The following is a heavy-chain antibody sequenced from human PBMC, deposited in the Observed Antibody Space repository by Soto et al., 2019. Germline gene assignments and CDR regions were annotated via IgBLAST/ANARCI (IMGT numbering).Heavy chain of an antibody. Sequence: PGGSLRLSCAASGFTFSSYSMNWVRQAPGKGLEWVSSISSSSSYIYYADSVKGRFTISRDNAKNSLYLQMNSLRAEDTAVYYCARDLLGLSLESSGWPLDDYWGQGTLVTVSS. J-gene: IGHJ4*02. CDR3: ARDLLGLSLESSGWPLDDY. CDR2: ISSSSSYI. D-gene: IGHD6-19*01. CDR1: GFTFSSYS. V-gene: IGHV3-21*01.